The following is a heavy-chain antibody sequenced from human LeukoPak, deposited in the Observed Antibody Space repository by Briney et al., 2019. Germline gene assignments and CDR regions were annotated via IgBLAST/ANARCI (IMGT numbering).Heavy chain of an antibody. Sequence: PGGSLRLSCAASGFTFSDYYMSWLWEAPGKGLEWVAFISDFGTSIYYADSVKGRFTISRDNANDSLYLQMSSLRAEDTAVYYCARLKAGNWGQGTAVTVSS. CDR2: ISDFGTSI. J-gene: IGHJ4*02. V-gene: IGHV3-11*01. CDR1: GFTFSDYY. D-gene: IGHD6-19*01. CDR3: ARLKAGN.